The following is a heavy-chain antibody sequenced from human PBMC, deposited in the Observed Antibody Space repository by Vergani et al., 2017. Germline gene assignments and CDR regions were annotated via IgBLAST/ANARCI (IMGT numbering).Heavy chain of an antibody. D-gene: IGHD1-26*01. CDR1: GFTFSSYS. Sequence: EVHLLESGGGLVQSGGSLRLSCAASGFTFSSYSMNWVRQAPGKGLEWVSYISSSSSTIYYADSVKGRFTISRDNAKNSLYLQMNSLRAEDTAVYYCARVLGATADYWGQGTLVTVSS. CDR3: ARVLGATADY. V-gene: IGHV3-48*01. CDR2: ISSSSSTI. J-gene: IGHJ4*02.